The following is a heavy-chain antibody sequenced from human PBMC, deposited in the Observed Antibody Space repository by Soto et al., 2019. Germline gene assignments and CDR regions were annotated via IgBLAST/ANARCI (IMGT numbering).Heavy chain of an antibody. J-gene: IGHJ4*02. CDR3: VKSRGGNNFDFFD. D-gene: IGHD2-15*01. CDR1: GFTFRSYA. V-gene: IGHV3-64D*06. CDR2: VRGNGDPP. Sequence: QPGGSLRLSCSASGFTFRSYAMHWVRQSPGKGLEYISGVRGNGDPPFYADSVKGRFTISRDNSKDTLYLQMSSLSADDAAMYYCVKSRGGNNFDFFDWGQGTLVTVSS.